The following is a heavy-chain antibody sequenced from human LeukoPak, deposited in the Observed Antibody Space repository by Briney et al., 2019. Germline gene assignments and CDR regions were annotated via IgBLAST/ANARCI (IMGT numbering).Heavy chain of an antibody. V-gene: IGHV4-59*01. CDR3: ARGYSLDY. CDR2: TYYSGST. J-gene: IGHJ4*02. Sequence: SETLSLTCTVSGGSISSYYWSWIRQPPGKGLEWIGYTYYSGSTNYNPSLKSRVTISVDTSKNQFSLKLSSVTAADTAVYYCARGYSLDYWGQGTLVTVSS. D-gene: IGHD5-18*01. CDR1: GGSISSYY.